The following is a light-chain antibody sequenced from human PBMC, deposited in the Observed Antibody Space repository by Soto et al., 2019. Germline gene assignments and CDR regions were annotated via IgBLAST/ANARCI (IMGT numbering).Light chain of an antibody. V-gene: IGKV1-39*01. Sequence: DIQMAQSPSSLSASLGDRVTITYRASHNIRNSLNWYQQKPGKAPKFVIYASSSLQSGVPSRFSGSGSGTEFTLTISSLQSEDFAVYYCQQYNNWPRTFGQGTKVDIK. CDR2: ASS. J-gene: IGKJ1*01. CDR1: HNIRNS. CDR3: QQYNNWPRT.